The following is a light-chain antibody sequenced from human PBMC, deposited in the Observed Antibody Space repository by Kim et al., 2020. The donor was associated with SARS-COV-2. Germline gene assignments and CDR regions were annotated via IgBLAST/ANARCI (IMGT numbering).Light chain of an antibody. J-gene: IGKJ1*01. CDR3: QQYNDWPWT. CDR2: GAS. CDR1: QSISTN. Sequence: EIVMKQSPVTLSVSPGERVTLSCRASQSISTNLGWYQQKPGQAPRLLIYGASTRATGIPARFSGSGSGTEFTLTISSLQSEDFAVYCCQQYNDWPWTFGQGTKVDIK. V-gene: IGKV3-15*01.